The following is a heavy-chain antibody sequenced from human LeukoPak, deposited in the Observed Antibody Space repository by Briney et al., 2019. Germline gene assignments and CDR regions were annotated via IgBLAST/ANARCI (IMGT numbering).Heavy chain of an antibody. Sequence: ASVKVSRKSSGYTFTSCDFNWVRQPTGQGREWVGWMNLNSDNTRYAQKPQGRDTMTRNTPKSTAYMELRSLRSEDTAVYYCARGSPRSDYGDYEYAFDIWGQGTMVTVSS. CDR1: GYTFTSCD. CDR3: ARGSPRSDYGDYEYAFDI. V-gene: IGHV1-8*01. J-gene: IGHJ3*02. CDR2: MNLNSDNT. D-gene: IGHD4-17*01.